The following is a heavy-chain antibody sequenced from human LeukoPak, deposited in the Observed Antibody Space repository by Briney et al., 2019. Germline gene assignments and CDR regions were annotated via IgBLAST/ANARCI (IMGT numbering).Heavy chain of an antibody. Sequence: GGSLRLSCAASGFTFSSYGMHWVRQAPGKGLEWVAIIRYDASNEYYGDSVKGRFTISRDNSKNTLYLQMNSLRAEDTAVYYCARVHTRYSSGWYSSDYWGQGTLVTVSS. V-gene: IGHV3-30*02. D-gene: IGHD6-19*01. CDR1: GFTFSSYG. CDR2: IRYDASNE. J-gene: IGHJ4*02. CDR3: ARVHTRYSSGWYSSDY.